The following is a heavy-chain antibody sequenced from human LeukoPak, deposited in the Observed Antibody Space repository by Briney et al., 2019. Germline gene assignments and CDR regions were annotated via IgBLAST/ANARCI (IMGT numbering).Heavy chain of an antibody. D-gene: IGHD5-24*01. J-gene: IGHJ4*02. CDR1: VGSFSGYY. Sequence: PSETPSLTCAVYVGSFSGYYGSGIPEPPGGGRGCIGESNHRGSTNYKPSLRSRVTISVDTSKNQFSLKLSSVTAADTAVYYCARGRIRWLQLLDYWLQGSMVGVRS. V-gene: IGHV4-34*01. CDR3: ARGRIRWLQLLDY. CDR2: SNHRGST.